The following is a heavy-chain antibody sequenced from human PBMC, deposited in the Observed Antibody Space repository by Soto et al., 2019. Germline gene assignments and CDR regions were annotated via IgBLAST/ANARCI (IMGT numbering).Heavy chain of an antibody. CDR1: GGTFSSYT. Sequence: SVKVSGKASGGTFSSYTISWVRQAPGQGLEWMGRIIPILGIANYAQKFQGRVTITADKSTSTAYMELSSLRSEDTAVYYCARVPRYCSSTSCPKIYAFDIWGQGTMVTVSS. J-gene: IGHJ3*02. CDR3: ARVPRYCSSTSCPKIYAFDI. CDR2: IIPILGIA. V-gene: IGHV1-69*02. D-gene: IGHD2-2*01.